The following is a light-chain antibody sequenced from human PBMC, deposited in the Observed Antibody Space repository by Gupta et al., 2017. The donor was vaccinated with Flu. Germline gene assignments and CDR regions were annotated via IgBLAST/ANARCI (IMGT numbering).Light chain of an antibody. J-gene: IGKJ2*01. Sequence: SSSLSASVGDRVTITCQASHDINNYLNWYQQKRGKAPKVLIFDASNFESGVPSRFSGSGSGTDFTFTISGLQPEDFATYYCQQYDNVPFTFGQGTTLEMK. CDR3: QQYDNVPFT. CDR1: HDINNY. CDR2: DAS. V-gene: IGKV1-33*01.